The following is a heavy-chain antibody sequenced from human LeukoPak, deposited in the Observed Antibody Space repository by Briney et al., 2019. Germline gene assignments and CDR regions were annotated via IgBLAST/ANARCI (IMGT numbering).Heavy chain of an antibody. CDR1: GFTFSSYA. D-gene: IGHD2-2*02. V-gene: IGHV3-23*01. CDR3: AKSRSSSSTSCYNY. CDR2: ISGSGGST. J-gene: IGHJ4*02. Sequence: PGGSLRLSCAASGFTFSSYAMSWVRQAPGKGLEWVSAISGSGGSTYYADSVKGRFTISRDNSKNTLYLQMNSLRAEDTAVYYCAKSRSSSSTSCYNYWGQGTLATVSS.